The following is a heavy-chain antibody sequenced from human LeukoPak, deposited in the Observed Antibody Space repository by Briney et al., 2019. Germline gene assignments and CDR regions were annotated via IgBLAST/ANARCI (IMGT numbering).Heavy chain of an antibody. CDR1: GGTISSYY. J-gene: IGHJ4*02. V-gene: IGHV4-59*03. CDR2: VYYSGTT. CDR3: AKYLAATGESHLDY. Sequence: SETLSLTCTVSGGTISSYYWSWIRQPPGKGLEWIGYVYYSGTTNYNPSLKSRVTISVDTSKNQFSLKLRSVTPADTAVYYCAKYLAATGESHLDYWGQGTLVTVSS. D-gene: IGHD6-13*01.